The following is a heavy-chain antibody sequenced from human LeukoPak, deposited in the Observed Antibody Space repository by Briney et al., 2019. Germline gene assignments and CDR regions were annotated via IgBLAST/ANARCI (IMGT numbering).Heavy chain of an antibody. Sequence: PGGSLRLSCAASGFTFSSYGMHWVRQAPGKGLEWATLISYDGSNKYYADSVKGRFTISRDNSKNTLYLQMNSLRAEDTAVYYCAKAPYYYYYMDVWGKGTTVTISS. CDR1: GFTFSSYG. V-gene: IGHV3-30*18. CDR3: AKAPYYYYYMDV. CDR2: ISYDGSNK. J-gene: IGHJ6*03.